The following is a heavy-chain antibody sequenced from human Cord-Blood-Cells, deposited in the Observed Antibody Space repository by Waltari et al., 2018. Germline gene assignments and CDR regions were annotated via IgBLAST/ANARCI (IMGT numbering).Heavy chain of an antibody. J-gene: IGHJ4*02. CDR2: IRYDGSNK. V-gene: IGHV3-30*02. D-gene: IGHD3-3*01. CDR1: GFTFSIYC. CDR3: AKDNERITIFGVVFDY. Sequence: QVQLVESGGGVVQPWGSLRLSCAASGFTFSIYCMHWVRQAPGKGLEWVAFIRYDGSNKYYADSVKGRFTISRDNSKNTLYLQMNSLRAEDTAVYYCAKDNERITIFGVVFDYWGQGTLVTVSS.